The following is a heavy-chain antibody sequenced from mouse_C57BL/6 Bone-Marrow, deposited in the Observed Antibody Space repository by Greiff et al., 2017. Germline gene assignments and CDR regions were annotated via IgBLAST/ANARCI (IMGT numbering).Heavy chain of an antibody. J-gene: IGHJ2*01. CDR2: INPNNGGT. CDR1: GYTFTDYY. D-gene: IGHD1-1*01. Sequence: EVQLQQSGPELVKPGASVKISCKASGYTFTDYYMNWVKQSHGKSLEWIGDINPNNGGTSYNQKFKGKATLTVDTSSSTAYMELRSLTSEDSAVYYCAGKYYGSSYNYWGQGTTLTVSS. CDR3: AGKYYGSSYNY. V-gene: IGHV1-26*01.